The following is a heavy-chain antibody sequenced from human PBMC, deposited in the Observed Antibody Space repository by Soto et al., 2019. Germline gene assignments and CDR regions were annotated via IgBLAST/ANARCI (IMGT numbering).Heavy chain of an antibody. CDR2: IYYSGST. CDR1: GGSISSYC. CDR3: ARGPESDYDFWSGYSPRWFDP. Sequence: PSETLCLTCTVAGGSISSYCWSWIRKTPGKGLEWIGYIYYSGSTNYNPSLKSRVTISVDTSKNQFSLKLSSVTAADTAVYYCARGPESDYDFWSGYSPRWFDPWGQGTLVTVSS. J-gene: IGHJ5*02. V-gene: IGHV4-59*01. D-gene: IGHD3-3*01.